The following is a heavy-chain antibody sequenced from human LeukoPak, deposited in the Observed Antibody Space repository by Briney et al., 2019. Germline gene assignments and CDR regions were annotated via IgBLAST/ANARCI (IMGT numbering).Heavy chain of an antibody. CDR2: INHSGST. CDR1: GGSFSGYY. J-gene: IGHJ3*02. Sequence: SETLSPTCAVYGGSFSGYYWSWIRQPPGKGLEWIGEINHSGSTNYNPSLKSRVTISVDTSKNQFSLKLSSVTAADTAVYYCARAYLVVVAVKHAFDIWGQGTMVTVSS. D-gene: IGHD2-15*01. V-gene: IGHV4-34*01. CDR3: ARAYLVVVAVKHAFDI.